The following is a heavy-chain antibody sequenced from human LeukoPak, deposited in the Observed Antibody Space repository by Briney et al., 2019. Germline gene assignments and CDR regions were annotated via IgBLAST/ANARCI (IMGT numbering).Heavy chain of an antibody. CDR3: AKALNKLGYCSGGSCYWIDY. CDR1: GFTFSSYA. D-gene: IGHD2-15*01. V-gene: IGHV3-23*01. Sequence: GGSLRLSCAASGFTFSSYAMSWVRQAPGKGLEWVSSSGGSTYYAESVKGRFTISRDNSKNTLYLQMSSLRAEDTAVYYCAKALNKLGYCSGGSCYWIDYWGQGTLVTVSS. CDR2: SGGST. J-gene: IGHJ4*02.